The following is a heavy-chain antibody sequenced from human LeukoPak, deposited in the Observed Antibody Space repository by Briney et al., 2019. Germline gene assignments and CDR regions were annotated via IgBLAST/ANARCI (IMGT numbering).Heavy chain of an antibody. D-gene: IGHD2-15*01. CDR3: XXXSLVVVAATHPFDY. CDR2: ISASGGST. J-gene: IGHJ4*02. CDR1: GFTFSSYA. V-gene: IGHV3-23*01. Sequence: PGGSLRLSCAASGFTFSSYAMTWVRQAPGKGLEWVSAISASGGSTYYADSVKGRFTISRDNSKNTLYLQMNSLRAEDTGVYYXXXXSLVVVAATHPFDYWGQGTLVTVSS.